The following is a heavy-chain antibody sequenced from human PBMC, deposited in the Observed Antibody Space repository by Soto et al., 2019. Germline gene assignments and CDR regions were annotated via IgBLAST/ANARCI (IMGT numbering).Heavy chain of an antibody. CDR1: GFTFSNYW. Sequence: EVQLVESGGDLVQPGGSLSLSCVASGFTFSNYWMNWVRQAPGMGLEWVAGIKEDASEKNYVDSVKGRFSISRDNAKNSLFLQLNSXXAXXTAVYYCATAIEAPFNNYDYWGQGTLVTVSS. CDR2: IKEDASEK. CDR3: ATAIEAPFNNYDY. J-gene: IGHJ4*02. V-gene: IGHV3-7*01.